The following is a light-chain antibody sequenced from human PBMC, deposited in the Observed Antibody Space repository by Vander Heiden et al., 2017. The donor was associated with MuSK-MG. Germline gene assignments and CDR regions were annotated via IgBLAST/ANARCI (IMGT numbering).Light chain of an antibody. CDR1: GGHRSYT. CDR3: ETWDSDTRV. CDR2: LEGSGTY. J-gene: IGLJ1*01. V-gene: IGLV4-60*03. Sequence: QPLLTQSSSASASLGSSVKLTCTLSGGHRSYTIAWHQQQSGKAPRYLMKLEGSGTYKRGTGVPDRFSGSISGADCYLTISNLQAEDESVYYCETWDSDTRVFGAGTTVTVL.